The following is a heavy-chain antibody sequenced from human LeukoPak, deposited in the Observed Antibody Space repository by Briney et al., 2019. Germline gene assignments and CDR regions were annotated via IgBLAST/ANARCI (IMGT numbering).Heavy chain of an antibody. CDR2: MNPNSGNT. CDR3: ARAGGSGRRERNWFDP. V-gene: IGHV1-8*03. CDR1: GYTFTSYD. J-gene: IGHJ5*02. Sequence: VASVKVSCKASGYTFTSYDINWVRQATGQGLEWMGWMNPNSGNTGYAQKFQGRVTITRNTSISTAYMELSSLRSEDTAVYYCARAGGSGRRERNWFDPWGQGTLVTVSS. D-gene: IGHD3-10*01.